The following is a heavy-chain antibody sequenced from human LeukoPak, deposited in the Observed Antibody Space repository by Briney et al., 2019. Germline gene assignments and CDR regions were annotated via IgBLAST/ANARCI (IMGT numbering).Heavy chain of an antibody. Sequence: PGGSLRLSCAASRFTFSSYAMSWVRQAPGKGLEWVSGISGSGGSTDYADSVKGRFTISRDNSKNTLYLQMNSLRAEDTAVYYCAKDLWGFVEVAATLDYWGQGTLVTVSS. CDR2: ISGSGGST. J-gene: IGHJ4*02. CDR1: RFTFSSYA. D-gene: IGHD2-15*01. V-gene: IGHV3-23*01. CDR3: AKDLWGFVEVAATLDY.